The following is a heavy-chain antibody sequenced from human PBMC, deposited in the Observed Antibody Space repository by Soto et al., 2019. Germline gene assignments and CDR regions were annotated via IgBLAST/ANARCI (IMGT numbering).Heavy chain of an antibody. J-gene: IGHJ6*02. D-gene: IGHD3-10*01. V-gene: IGHV3-30*01. CDR2: ISYDGSKK. CDR1: GFTFSKFD. Sequence: QVQLVESGGGVVQPGTSLRLSCVAAGFTFSKFDMHWIRQPADKRLQWVAFISYDGSKKYYLGSVKGRFTVSRDNSKNTVSLQMNNLGLEDTATYFCARGDQYDILLRYYSMDVWGLGTTVSISS. CDR3: ARGDQYDILLRYYSMDV.